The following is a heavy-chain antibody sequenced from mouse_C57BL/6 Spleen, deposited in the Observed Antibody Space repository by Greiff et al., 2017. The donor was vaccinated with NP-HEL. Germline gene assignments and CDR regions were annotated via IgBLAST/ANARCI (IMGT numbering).Heavy chain of an antibody. J-gene: IGHJ1*03. CDR2: IDPNSGGT. CDR3: ARGSIYYDYDDWYFDV. CDR1: GYTFTSYW. Sequence: QVQLQQPGAELVKPGASVKLSCKASGYTFTSYWMHWVKQRPGRGLEWIGRIDPNSGGTKYNEKFKSKATLTVDKPSSTAYMQLSSLTSEDSAVYYFARGSIYYDYDDWYFDVWGTGTTVTVSS. D-gene: IGHD2-4*01. V-gene: IGHV1-72*01.